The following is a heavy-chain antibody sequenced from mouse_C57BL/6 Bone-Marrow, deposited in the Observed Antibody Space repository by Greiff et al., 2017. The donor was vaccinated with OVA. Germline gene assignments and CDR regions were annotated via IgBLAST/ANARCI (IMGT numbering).Heavy chain of an antibody. D-gene: IGHD1-1*01. CDR3: ARGDYGSSLDY. J-gene: IGHJ2*01. CDR1: GFTFRDYY. CDR2: INYDGSST. Sequence: EVQRVESEGGLVQPGSSMKLSCTASGFTFRDYYMAWVRQVPEKGLEWVANINYDGSSTYYLDSLKSRFIISRDNAKNILYLQMSSLKSEDTATYYCARGDYGSSLDYWGQGTTLTVSS. V-gene: IGHV5-16*01.